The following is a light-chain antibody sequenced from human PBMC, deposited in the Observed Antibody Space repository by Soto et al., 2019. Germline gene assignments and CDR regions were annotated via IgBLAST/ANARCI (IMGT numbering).Light chain of an antibody. Sequence: IALTQSPGTLSLSPGETATLSCRASQIIKTFYFGWYQQKPGQSPRLLIYGVYSRATGTPDRFSGSGSGTDFTLTISRLEPEDSAVYYCQFYGSSLITFGQGTRLEI. CDR3: QFYGSSLIT. J-gene: IGKJ5*01. CDR2: GVY. CDR1: QIIKTFY. V-gene: IGKV3-20*01.